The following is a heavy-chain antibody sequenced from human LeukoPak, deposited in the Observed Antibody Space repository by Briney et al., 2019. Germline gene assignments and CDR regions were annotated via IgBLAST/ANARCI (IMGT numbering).Heavy chain of an antibody. J-gene: IGHJ5*02. CDR1: GGSFSGYY. CDR3: ARVGTGTFYQLLSPYNWFDP. Sequence: KPSETLSLTCAVYGGSFSGYYWSWIRQPPGKGPEWIGEINHSGSTNYNPSLKSRVTISVDTSKNQFSLKLSSVTAADTAVYYCARVGTGTFYQLLSPYNWFDPWGQGTLVTVSS. CDR2: INHSGST. D-gene: IGHD2-2*01. V-gene: IGHV4-34*01.